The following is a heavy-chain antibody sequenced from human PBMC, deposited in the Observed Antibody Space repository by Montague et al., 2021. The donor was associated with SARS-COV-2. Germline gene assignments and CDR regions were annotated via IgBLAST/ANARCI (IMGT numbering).Heavy chain of an antibody. D-gene: IGHD1-26*01. V-gene: IGHV3-74*01. CDR1: EFIFSRYW. J-gene: IGHJ4*02. CDR3: ARDVGGRASY. Sequence: SLRLSCAASEFIFSRYWMHWVRQIPGKGLVWASRPNEDGSHTTYADSVKGRFTISRDNARNTLYLQMNSLRVEDTAVYYCARDVGGRASYWGQGILVTVSS. CDR2: PNEDGSHT.